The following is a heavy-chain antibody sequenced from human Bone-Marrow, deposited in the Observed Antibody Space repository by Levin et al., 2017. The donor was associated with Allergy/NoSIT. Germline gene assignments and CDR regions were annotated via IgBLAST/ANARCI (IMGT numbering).Heavy chain of an antibody. Sequence: GGSLRLSCVASGFTSDFTFSDSWMHWVRQAPGKGLVWVSHIHKDGTNTTYADSVKGRFTISRDNSKNTLYLQMSSLRPEDTAVYYCATGVIRGQGTLVTVSS. V-gene: IGHV3-74*01. CDR3: ATGVI. D-gene: IGHD3-22*01. CDR1: GFTSDFTFSDSW. J-gene: IGHJ4*02. CDR2: IHKDGTNT.